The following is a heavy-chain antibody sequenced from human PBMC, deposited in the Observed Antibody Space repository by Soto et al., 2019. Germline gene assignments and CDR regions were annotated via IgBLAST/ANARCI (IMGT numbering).Heavy chain of an antibody. V-gene: IGHV3-30*04. D-gene: IGHD3-10*01. CDR3: ARDLSGVGIESQ. Sequence: GGSLRLSCGASGFTFSSFTMHWVRQAPGEGLDWVAVISGDERDKRYAGSVQGRFTISRDNSKSTLYLQMNNLRTEDTAIYYCARDLSGVGIESQWGQGTLVTVSS. CDR2: ISGDERDK. J-gene: IGHJ4*02. CDR1: GFTFSSFT.